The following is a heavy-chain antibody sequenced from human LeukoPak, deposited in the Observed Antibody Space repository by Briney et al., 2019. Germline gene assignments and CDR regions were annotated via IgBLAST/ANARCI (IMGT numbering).Heavy chain of an antibody. CDR2: ISSSSSTI. Sequence: GGSLRLSCAASGFTFSSYSMNWVRQAPGKGLEWVSYISSSSSTIYYADSVKGRFTISRDNAKNSLYLQMNSLRAEDTAVYYCAGLTGGRDGYTNWGQGTLVTVSS. CDR3: AGLTGGRDGYTN. V-gene: IGHV3-48*01. D-gene: IGHD5-24*01. J-gene: IGHJ4*02. CDR1: GFTFSSYS.